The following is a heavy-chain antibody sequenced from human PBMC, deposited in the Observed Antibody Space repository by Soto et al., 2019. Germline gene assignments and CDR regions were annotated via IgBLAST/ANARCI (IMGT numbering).Heavy chain of an antibody. D-gene: IGHD3-22*01. J-gene: IGHJ4*02. Sequence: SETLSLTCAVYGGSFSGYYWSWIRQPPGKGLEWIGEINHSGSTNYNPSLKSRVTISVDTSKNQFSLKLSSVTAADTAVYYCARGRYYYDSSGYSNLDYWGQGTLVTVSS. CDR1: GGSFSGYY. CDR2: INHSGST. CDR3: ARGRYYYDSSGYSNLDY. V-gene: IGHV4-34*01.